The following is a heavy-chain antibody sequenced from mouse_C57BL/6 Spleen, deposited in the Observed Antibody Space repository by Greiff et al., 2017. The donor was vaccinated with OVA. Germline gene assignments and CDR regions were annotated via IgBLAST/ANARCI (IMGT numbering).Heavy chain of an antibody. D-gene: IGHD1-1*01. V-gene: IGHV1-53*01. CDR3: AREATVWYFDV. Sequence: QVQLQQPGTELVKPGASVKLSCKASGYTFTSYWMHRVKQRPGQGLEWIGNINPSNGGTNYNEKFKSKATLTVEKSSSTAYMQLSSLTSEDSAVYYCAREATVWYFDVWGTGTTVTVSS. CDR2: INPSNGGT. J-gene: IGHJ1*03. CDR1: GYTFTSYW.